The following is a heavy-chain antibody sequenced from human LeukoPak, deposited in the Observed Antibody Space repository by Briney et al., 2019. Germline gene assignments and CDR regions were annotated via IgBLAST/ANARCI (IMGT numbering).Heavy chain of an antibody. CDR1: GFTFRVAW. Sequence: PGGSLRLSCAASGFTFRVAWMSWVRQAPGKGLEWVGRIKSKTDGGTTDYAAPVKGRFTISRDDSKNTLYLQMNSLKTEDTAVYYCTTGAGDTAMVYWGQGTLVTVSS. V-gene: IGHV3-15*01. D-gene: IGHD5-18*01. CDR2: IKSKTDGGTT. J-gene: IGHJ4*02. CDR3: TTGAGDTAMVY.